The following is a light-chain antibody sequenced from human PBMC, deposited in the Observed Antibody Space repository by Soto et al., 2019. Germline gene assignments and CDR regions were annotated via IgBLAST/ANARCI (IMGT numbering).Light chain of an antibody. CDR2: EVS. CDR1: SSDVGDNY. J-gene: IGLJ1*01. CDR3: SAYGGSNNFV. V-gene: IGLV2-8*01. Sequence: QSVLTQPPSASGSPGQSVTISCTGTSSDVGDNYVSWYQQHLCKAPKLIIYEVSQRPSGVPDRFSGSKSVNTASLTVSGLQTEYEADYYCSAYGGSNNFVFGSGTKVTV.